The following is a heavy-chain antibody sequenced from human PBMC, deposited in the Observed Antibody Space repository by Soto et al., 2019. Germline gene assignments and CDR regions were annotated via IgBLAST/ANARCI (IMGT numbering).Heavy chain of an antibody. CDR3: ARGGYSYGRYFDP. D-gene: IGHD5-18*01. J-gene: IGHJ5*02. CDR2: IYHSGST. Sequence: SETLSLTCAVSGGSISSGGYSWSWIRQPPGKGLEWIGYIYHSGSTYYNPSLKSRVTISVDRSTNQFSLKLSSVTAADTAVYYCARGGYSYGRYFDPWGQGTLPPVS. CDR1: GGSISSGGYS. V-gene: IGHV4-30-2*01.